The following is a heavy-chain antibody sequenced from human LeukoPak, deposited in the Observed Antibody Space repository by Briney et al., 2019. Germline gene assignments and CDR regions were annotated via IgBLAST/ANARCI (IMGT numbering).Heavy chain of an antibody. J-gene: IGHJ4*02. D-gene: IGHD3-16*01. CDR3: SRHGGFGYFFDY. Sequence: SETLSLTCTVSGGSISSSGYYWGWIRQPPGKGLEWIGNVYYSGSSYYSPSLKSRATISVDTSKNQFSLKLSSVTAADTAVYYCSRHGGFGYFFDYWGQGTLVTVSS. CDR2: VYYSGSS. CDR1: GGSISSSGYY. V-gene: IGHV4-39*01.